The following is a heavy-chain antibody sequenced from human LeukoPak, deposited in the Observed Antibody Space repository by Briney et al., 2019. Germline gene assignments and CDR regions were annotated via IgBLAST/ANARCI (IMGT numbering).Heavy chain of an antibody. Sequence: GGSLRLSCEASGFTFGSYYMSWVRRAPGKGLEWVSAISGSGGSTYYADSVKGRFTISRDNSKNTLYLQMNSLRAEDTAVYYCAKARTYYDSSGYYLRWGQGTLVTVSS. CDR1: GFTFGSYY. J-gene: IGHJ4*02. CDR3: AKARTYYDSSGYYLR. V-gene: IGHV3-23*01. CDR2: ISGSGGST. D-gene: IGHD3-22*01.